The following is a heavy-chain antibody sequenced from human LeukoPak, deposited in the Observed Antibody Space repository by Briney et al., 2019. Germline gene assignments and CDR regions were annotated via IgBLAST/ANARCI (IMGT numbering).Heavy chain of an antibody. D-gene: IGHD6-13*01. J-gene: IGHJ4*02. Sequence: GGSLRLSCAATGFTFSSYSMHGVRQAPGKGLEGVSSISSSSSYIYYADSVKGRFTISRDNAKNSLYLQMNSLRAEDTAVYYCARDAAYSSSWYYFDYWGQGTLVTVSS. V-gene: IGHV3-21*01. CDR1: GFTFSSYS. CDR2: ISSSSSYI. CDR3: ARDAAYSSSWYYFDY.